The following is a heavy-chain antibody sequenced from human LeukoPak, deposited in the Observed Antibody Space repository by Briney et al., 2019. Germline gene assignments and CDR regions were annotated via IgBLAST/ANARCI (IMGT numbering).Heavy chain of an antibody. Sequence: SETLSLTCTVSGGSISSYYWSWIRQPPGKGLEWIGYIYYSGSTNYNPSLKSRVTISVDTSKNQFSLKLSSVTAADTAVYYCARVRSGSYLDYWGPGTLVTVSS. CDR1: GGSISSYY. V-gene: IGHV4-59*01. CDR3: ARVRSGSYLDY. D-gene: IGHD3-10*01. J-gene: IGHJ4*02. CDR2: IYYSGST.